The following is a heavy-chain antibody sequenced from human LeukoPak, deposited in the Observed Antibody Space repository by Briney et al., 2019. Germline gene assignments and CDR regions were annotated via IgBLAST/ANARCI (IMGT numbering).Heavy chain of an antibody. CDR2: IYYSGST. D-gene: IGHD3-3*01. J-gene: IGHJ5*02. CDR1: SISGYY. Sequence: SETLSLTCTVGSISGYYWSWIRQPPGKGLEWIGYIYYSGSTNYNPSLKSRVTISVDTSENQFSLKLSSVTAADTAVYYCAGERGTSPYDFWSGNWFDPWGQGTLVTVSS. CDR3: AGERGTSPYDFWSGNWFDP. V-gene: IGHV4-59*12.